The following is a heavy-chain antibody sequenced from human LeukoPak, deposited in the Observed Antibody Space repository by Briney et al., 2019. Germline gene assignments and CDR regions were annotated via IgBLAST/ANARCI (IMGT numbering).Heavy chain of an antibody. J-gene: IGHJ6*02. CDR1: GFTVSTNY. V-gene: IGHV3-53*01. CDR3: ARDTVTTFRFRDYYYYGMDV. CDR2: IYSAGST. Sequence: PGGSLRLSCAASGFTVSTNYMNWVRQAPGKGLEWVSVIYSAGSTYYADSVKARFTISRDNSKNTLYLQMNSLRAEDTAVYYCARDTVTTFRFRDYYYYGMDVWGQGTTVTVSS. D-gene: IGHD4-11*01.